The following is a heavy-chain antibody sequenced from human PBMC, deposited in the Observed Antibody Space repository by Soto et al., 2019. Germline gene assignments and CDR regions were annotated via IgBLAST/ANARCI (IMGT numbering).Heavy chain of an antibody. CDR3: ATDVAGKNYFDP. CDR1: GFTFSHYA. D-gene: IGHD1-7*01. Sequence: QAQLVESGGGVVQPGRSLRLSCAASGFTFSHYAMHWVRQAPGKGLEWVAIISYDGSKKYYGDSVKGRFTISRDNSKNTLYLQMNSLRVEDTAVYYCATDVAGKNYFDPWGQGTPVTVSS. J-gene: IGHJ5*02. CDR2: ISYDGSKK. V-gene: IGHV3-30-3*01.